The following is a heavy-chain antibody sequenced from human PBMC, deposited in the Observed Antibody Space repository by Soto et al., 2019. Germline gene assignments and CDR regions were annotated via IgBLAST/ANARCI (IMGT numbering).Heavy chain of an antibody. Sequence: QVQLVQSGAEVKKPGSSVKVSCKASGGTFSSYAISWVRQAPGQGLEWMGGIIPIFGTANYAQKFQGRVTITADKSTSTADMEVSSLRSEDTAVYYCAREGIDSSGPWYFDYWGQGTLVTVSS. CDR2: IIPIFGTA. V-gene: IGHV1-69*06. CDR3: AREGIDSSGPWYFDY. J-gene: IGHJ4*02. D-gene: IGHD6-19*01. CDR1: GGTFSSYA.